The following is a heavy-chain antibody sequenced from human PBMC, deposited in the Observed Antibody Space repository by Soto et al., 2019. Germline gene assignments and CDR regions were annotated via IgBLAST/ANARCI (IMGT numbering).Heavy chain of an antibody. Sequence: LSLTCTVSGGSISSYYWSWIRQSAGKGLEWIGRIYNGGNTQYNPSLKSRVTMSADTSKNQFSLRLNSVTAADTAVYYCARDGSDSYGLDVWGQGTTVTVS. CDR3: ARDGSDSYGLDV. CDR2: IYNGGNT. CDR1: GGSISSYY. D-gene: IGHD3-10*01. V-gene: IGHV4-4*07. J-gene: IGHJ6*02.